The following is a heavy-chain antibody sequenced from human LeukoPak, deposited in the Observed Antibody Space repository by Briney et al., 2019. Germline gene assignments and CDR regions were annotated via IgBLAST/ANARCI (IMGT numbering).Heavy chain of an antibody. J-gene: IGHJ4*02. Sequence: ASVKVSCKASGYTFIGYYIHWVRQAPGQGLEWMGWVDPTNGATNYAQKFQGRVTMTTDTSSNTAYVELNWLTSDDTAVFYCARPRSESGGYYYGHWGQGTLVTVSS. V-gene: IGHV1-2*02. CDR3: ARPRSESGGYYYGH. CDR2: VDPTNGAT. CDR1: GYTFIGYY. D-gene: IGHD3-22*01.